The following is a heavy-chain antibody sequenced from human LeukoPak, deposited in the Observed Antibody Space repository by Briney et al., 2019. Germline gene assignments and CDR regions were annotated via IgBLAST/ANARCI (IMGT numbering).Heavy chain of an antibody. J-gene: IGHJ4*02. V-gene: IGHV4-38-2*02. Sequence: SETLSLTCTVSGYSISSGYYWGWIRQPPGKGLEWIGSIYHSGSTYYNPSLKSRVTISVDTSKNQFSLKLSSVTAADTAVYYCAREMGDSSGYYCLDYWGQGTLVTVSS. CDR3: AREMGDSSGYYCLDY. CDR2: IYHSGST. CDR1: GYSISSGYY. D-gene: IGHD3-22*01.